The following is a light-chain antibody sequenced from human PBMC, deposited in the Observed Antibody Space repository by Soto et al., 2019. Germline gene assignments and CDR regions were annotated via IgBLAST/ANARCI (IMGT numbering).Light chain of an antibody. V-gene: IGKV3-15*01. J-gene: IGKJ2*01. CDR3: QQYDYWPPYT. CDR2: GAS. CDR1: QNISNN. Sequence: EIVMTQSPATLSVSPGERATLSCRASQNISNNLAWYQQKPGRSPRLLIYGASTRVTGIPARFSGSGSGTEFTLTISSLQSEDFAVYYCQQYDYWPPYTFGQGTKLEIK.